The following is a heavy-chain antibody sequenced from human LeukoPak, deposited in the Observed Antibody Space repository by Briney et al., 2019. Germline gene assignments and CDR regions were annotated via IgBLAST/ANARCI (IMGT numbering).Heavy chain of an antibody. J-gene: IGHJ3*02. CDR1: GGSISSHY. CDR2: IYYTGTS. Sequence: SETLSLTCTVSGGSISSHYWSWVRQPPGKGLEWIAYIYYTGTSNYNPSLKSRVTISVDTSKNQISLRLSSVTAADTAVYYCARQGIDAFDIWGQGTLVTVSS. CDR3: ARQGIDAFDI. V-gene: IGHV4-59*08.